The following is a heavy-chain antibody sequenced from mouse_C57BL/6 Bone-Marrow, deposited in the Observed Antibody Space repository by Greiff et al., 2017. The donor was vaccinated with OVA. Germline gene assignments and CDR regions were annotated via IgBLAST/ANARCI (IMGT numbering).Heavy chain of an antibody. CDR3: ARGGIGNYELAY. CDR2: IYPGSGST. V-gene: IGHV1-55*01. J-gene: IGHJ3*01. CDR1: GYTFTGYW. D-gene: IGHD2-1*01. Sequence: QVQLQQPGAELVKPGASVTLSCKASGYTFTGYWITWVKQRPGQGLEWIGDIYPGSGSTNYNEKFKSKATLTVDKSSSTAYMELNSLTSEDSAVYYCARGGIGNYELAYWGQGTLVTVSA.